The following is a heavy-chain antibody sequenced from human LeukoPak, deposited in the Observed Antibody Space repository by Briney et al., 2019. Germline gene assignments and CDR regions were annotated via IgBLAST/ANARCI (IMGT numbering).Heavy chain of an antibody. V-gene: IGHV3-30*02. Sequence: GGSLRLSCEASGFTFSSYGMRWVRQAPGKGLEWVSFIRYDGSNKYYADSVKGRFTISRDKSKNTLYLQMNSLRAEDTAVYYCAKDDGWLDYWGQGTLVTVSS. D-gene: IGHD5-24*01. J-gene: IGHJ4*02. CDR3: AKDDGWLDY. CDR1: GFTFSSYG. CDR2: IRYDGSNK.